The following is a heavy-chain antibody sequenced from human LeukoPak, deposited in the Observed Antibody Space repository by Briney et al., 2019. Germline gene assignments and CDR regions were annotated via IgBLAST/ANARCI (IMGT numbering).Heavy chain of an antibody. Sequence: ASVKVSCKASGYTFTSYDINWVRQATGQGLEWMGWMNPNSGNTGYAQKFQGTVTMTRNTSISTAYMELSSLRSEDTAVYYCARGEAGLLWFGELWYGNWFDPWGQGTLVTVSS. J-gene: IGHJ5*02. CDR1: GYTFTSYD. D-gene: IGHD3-10*01. CDR3: ARGEAGLLWFGELWYGNWFDP. CDR2: MNPNSGNT. V-gene: IGHV1-8*01.